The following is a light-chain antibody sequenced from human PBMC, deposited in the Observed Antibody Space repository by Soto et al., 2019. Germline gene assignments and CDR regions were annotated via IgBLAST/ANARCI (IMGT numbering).Light chain of an antibody. J-gene: IGLJ3*02. CDR3: NSYTTSSTWV. V-gene: IGLV2-14*01. CDR2: EVS. CDR1: SSDVGGYNY. Sequence: QSALTQPASVSGSPGQSITISCTGTSSDVGGYNYVSWFQQHPGKAPKLMIYEVSSRPSGVSNRFSGSKSGNTASLTISGPQTEDEADYYCNSYTTSSTWVFGGGTKLTVL.